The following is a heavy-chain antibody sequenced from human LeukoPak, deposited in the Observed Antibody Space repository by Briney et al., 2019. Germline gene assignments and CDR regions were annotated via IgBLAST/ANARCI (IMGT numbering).Heavy chain of an antibody. V-gene: IGHV3-15*01. CDR1: GFTFSNAW. J-gene: IGHJ4*02. CDR3: TTDTYYCDSSGYYYCDY. CDR2: IKSKTDGGTT. D-gene: IGHD3-22*01. Sequence: GGSLRLSCAASGFTFSNAWMSWVRQAPGKGLEWVGRIKSKTDGGTTDYAAPVKGRFTISRDDSKNTLYLQMNSLKTEDTAVYYCTTDTYYCDSSGYYYCDYWGQGTLVTVSS.